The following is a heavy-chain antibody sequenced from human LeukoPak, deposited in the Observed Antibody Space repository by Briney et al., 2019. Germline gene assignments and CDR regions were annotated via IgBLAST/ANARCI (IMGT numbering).Heavy chain of an antibody. CDR1: GYTFIDYY. D-gene: IGHD1-14*01. Sequence: ASVNVSCKASGYTFIDYYIHWVRQAPGQGLEWMGWINPRSGGTNYAQNFQGRVTMTRDTSLSTAYMELNRLTFDDTAVYYCERVTANHASWLDPWGQGTLVTVSS. CDR2: INPRSGGT. J-gene: IGHJ5*02. V-gene: IGHV1-2*02. CDR3: ERVTANHASWLDP.